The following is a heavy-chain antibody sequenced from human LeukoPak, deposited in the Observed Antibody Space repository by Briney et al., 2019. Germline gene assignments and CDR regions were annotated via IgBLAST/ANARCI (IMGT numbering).Heavy chain of an antibody. CDR1: GYTFTSYY. Sequence: ASVKVSCKASGYTFTSYYMHWVRQAPGQGLEWMGIINPSGGSTSYAQKFQGRVTMTRDTSTSTVYMELSSLRSEDTAVYYCAGVGGVAVAFDYWGQGTLVTVSS. D-gene: IGHD6-19*01. CDR3: AGVGGVAVAFDY. CDR2: INPSGGST. J-gene: IGHJ4*02. V-gene: IGHV1-46*01.